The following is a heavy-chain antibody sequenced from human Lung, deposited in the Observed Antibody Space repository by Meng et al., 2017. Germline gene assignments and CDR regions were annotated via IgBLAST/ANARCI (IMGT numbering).Heavy chain of an antibody. Sequence: QVHLLQSGPDVKKPGASVSVSCNASGYTFRNYGICWLRQAPGQGREWRGWFGKHVDTYPAPKFQGRVNMTTDTHTNTAFMELRSLTSDDTAVYYCASGTPGRSYCDYWGQGTLVTVSS. CDR1: GYTFRNYG. CDR3: ASGTPGRSYCDY. CDR2: FGKHVDT. J-gene: IGHJ4*02. V-gene: IGHV1-18*01. D-gene: IGHD2-15*01.